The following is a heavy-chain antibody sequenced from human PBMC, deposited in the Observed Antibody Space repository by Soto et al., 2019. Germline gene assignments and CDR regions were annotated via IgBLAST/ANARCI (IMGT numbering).Heavy chain of an antibody. CDR2: SSTYNTNT. V-gene: IGHV1-18*01. J-gene: IGHJ4*02. CDR3: ARDRVHWGTSSCYFEADY. Sequence: GASVKVSCKASGYTFTNYGLSWVRQAPGQGLEWMGWSSTYNTNTNYAQKFQGRVTMATDTSTSTVYMEMRSLTFDDPAVYYCARDRVHWGTSSCYFEADYWGQGTLGTVSS. CDR1: GYTFTNYG. D-gene: IGHD2-2*01.